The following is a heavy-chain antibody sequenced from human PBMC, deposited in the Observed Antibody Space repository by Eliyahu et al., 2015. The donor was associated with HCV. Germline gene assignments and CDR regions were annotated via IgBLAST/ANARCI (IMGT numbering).Heavy chain of an antibody. V-gene: IGHV3-7*01. CDR2: IKQDGSET. Sequence: EVQLVESGGGLVQPGGSLRLSCAASGFMFSSYWMSWVRQAPGKGLEWVXNIKQDGSETYYVDSVKGRFTISRDNAKNSLYLHLNSLRAEDTAVYYCARHDYGDFYWYFDLWGRGTLVTVSS. D-gene: IGHD4-17*01. CDR1: GFMFSSYW. CDR3: ARHDYGDFYWYFDL. J-gene: IGHJ2*01.